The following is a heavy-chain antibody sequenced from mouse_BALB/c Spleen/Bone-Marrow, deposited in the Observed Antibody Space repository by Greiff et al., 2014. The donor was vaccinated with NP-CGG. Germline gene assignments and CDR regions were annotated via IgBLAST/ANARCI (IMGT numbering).Heavy chain of an antibody. CDR1: GYSFTGYT. CDR3: AREEGYDEGEYFDV. D-gene: IGHD2-14*01. V-gene: IGHV1-18*01. Sequence: VQLKESGPELVKPGASMKISCKASGYSFTGYTMNWVKQSHGKNLEWIGLINPYNGGTSYNQKFKGKATLTVGKSSSTAYMELLSLTSEDSAVYYCAREEGYDEGEYFDVWGAGTTVTVSS. CDR2: INPYNGGT. J-gene: IGHJ1*01.